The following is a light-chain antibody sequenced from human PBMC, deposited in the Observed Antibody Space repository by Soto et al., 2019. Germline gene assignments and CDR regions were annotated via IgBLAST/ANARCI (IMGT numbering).Light chain of an antibody. CDR1: RSFSSSY. CDR3: QQYGASPPYT. J-gene: IGKJ2*01. CDR2: AAS. Sequence: EIVLTQSPGTLSLSPGERATFSCRASRSFSSSYLAWYQQKPGQAPRLLIYAASTRATGIPDRFSGSGSATDFTLTISRLEPEDCAVYYCQQYGASPPYTFGQGTKLEIK. V-gene: IGKV3-20*01.